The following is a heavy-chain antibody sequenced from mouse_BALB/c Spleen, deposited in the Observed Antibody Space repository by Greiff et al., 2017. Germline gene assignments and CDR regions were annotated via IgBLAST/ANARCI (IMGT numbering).Heavy chain of an antibody. CDR3: ARTDGNWDYYAMDY. J-gene: IGHJ4*01. Sequence: QVHVKQSGAELVRPGTSVKISCKASGYTFTNYWLGWVKQRPGHGLEWIGDIYPGGGYTNYNEKFKGKATLTADTSSSTAYMQLSSLTSEDSAVYFCARTDGNWDYYAMDYWGQGTSVTVSS. D-gene: IGHD2-1*01. CDR1: GYTFTNYW. CDR2: IYPGGGYT. V-gene: IGHV1-63*02.